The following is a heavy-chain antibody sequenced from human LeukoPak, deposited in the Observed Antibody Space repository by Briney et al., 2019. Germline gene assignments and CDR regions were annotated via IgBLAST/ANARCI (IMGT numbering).Heavy chain of an antibody. CDR1: GYIFGTSS. J-gene: IGHJ3*02. V-gene: IGHV1-18*01. D-gene: IGHD1-1*01. CDR2: ISPNNGNT. Sequence: ASVKVSCKAFGYIFGTSSITWVRQAPGQRLEWMGWISPNNGNTHYAQGVQGRVTMTTDTSRSTAYMELRSLRSDDTAVYYCTRVRNSNNWWGPFDIWGQGTMVTVSS. CDR3: TRVRNSNNWWGPFDI.